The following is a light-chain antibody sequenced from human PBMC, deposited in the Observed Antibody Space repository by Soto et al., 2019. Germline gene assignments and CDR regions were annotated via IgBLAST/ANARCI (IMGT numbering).Light chain of an antibody. CDR3: QQYRSWPRT. V-gene: IGKV3-15*01. CDR1: QAVMYD. Sequence: EIVLTQSPAALSVSPGGRATLSCRASQAVMYDLAWYQQKPGQSPRLLVYGASTRATDAPPRFRGSGSGREFSLTISSLQSEDFATYYCQQYRSWPRTFGQGSRVDIK. J-gene: IGKJ1*01. CDR2: GAS.